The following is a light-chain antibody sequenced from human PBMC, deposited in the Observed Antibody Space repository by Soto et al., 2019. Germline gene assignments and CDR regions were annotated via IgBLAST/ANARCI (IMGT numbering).Light chain of an antibody. V-gene: IGKV3-20*01. CDR3: QQYGSARWT. CDR1: QSVSSSY. J-gene: IGKJ1*01. Sequence: EIVLTQSPGTLSLSPGERATLSCRASQSVSSSYLAWYQQKPGQAHRLLIYGASSRATGIPDRFSGSGSGTDFTLTISRLEPEDFAVYYCQQYGSARWTLGQGTKVEVK. CDR2: GAS.